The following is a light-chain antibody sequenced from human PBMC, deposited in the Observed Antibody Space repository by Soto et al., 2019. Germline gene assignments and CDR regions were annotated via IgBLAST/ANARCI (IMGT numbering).Light chain of an antibody. Sequence: DIVLTQTPLSSPVTLGQPASISCRSSQSRVHSDGNTYLSWFHQRPGQPPRLLIDKVSNRFSGVPDRFSGSGAGTDFTLKISRVEVDDVGIYFCMQATQYRPYTFGQGTKLEIK. CDR1: QSRVHSDGNTY. V-gene: IGKV2-24*01. J-gene: IGKJ2*01. CDR3: MQATQYRPYT. CDR2: KVS.